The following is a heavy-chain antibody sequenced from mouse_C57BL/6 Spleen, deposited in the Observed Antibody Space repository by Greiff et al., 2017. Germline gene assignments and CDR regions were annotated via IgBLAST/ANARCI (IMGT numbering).Heavy chain of an antibody. CDR1: GYSITSGYD. V-gene: IGHV3-1*01. Sequence: DVQLQESGPGMVKPSQSLSLTCTVTGYSITSGYDWHWIRHFPGNKLEWMGYISYSGSTNYNPSLKSRISITHDTSKNHFFLKLNSVTTEDTATYYCARGRNWREFAYWGQGTLVTVSA. CDR3: ARGRNWREFAY. J-gene: IGHJ3*01. CDR2: ISYSGST. D-gene: IGHD4-1*01.